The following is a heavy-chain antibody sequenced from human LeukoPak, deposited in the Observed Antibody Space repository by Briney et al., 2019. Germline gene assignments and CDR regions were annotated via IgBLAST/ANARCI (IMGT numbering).Heavy chain of an antibody. V-gene: IGHV4-34*01. CDR2: INHXXXX. CDR3: ARGYRYGDYYFDY. CDR1: GGSFXXYY. J-gene: IGHJ4*02. D-gene: IGHD4-17*01. Sequence: SETLSLTCAVYGGSFXXYYWSWIRQPPGKGXXXIGEINHXXXXXXXXXXXXXXXXXXDTXKNQFSLKLSSVTAADTAVYYCARGYRYGDYYFDYWGQGTLVTVSS.